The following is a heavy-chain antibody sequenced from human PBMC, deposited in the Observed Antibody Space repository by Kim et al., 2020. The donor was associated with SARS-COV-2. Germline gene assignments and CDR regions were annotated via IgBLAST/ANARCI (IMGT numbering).Heavy chain of an antibody. D-gene: IGHD3-10*01. Sequence: SRVTIAVDTSKNQFSLKLSSVTAADTAVYYCARIIITMVRGVIITYAFDIWGQGTMVTVSS. V-gene: IGHV4-31*02. J-gene: IGHJ3*02. CDR3: ARIIITMVRGVIITYAFDI.